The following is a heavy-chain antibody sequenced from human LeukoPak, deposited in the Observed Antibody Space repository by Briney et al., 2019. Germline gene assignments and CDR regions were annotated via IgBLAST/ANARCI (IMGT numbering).Heavy chain of an antibody. Sequence: GGSLRLSCAASGFTSSSYSMNWVRQAPGKGLEWVSYISSSSSTIYYADSVKGRFTISRDNAKNSLYLQMNSLRAEDTAVYYCARDWGGYGDYGAHFDYWGQGTLVTVSS. CDR3: ARDWGGYGDYGAHFDY. D-gene: IGHD4-17*01. V-gene: IGHV3-48*01. CDR2: ISSSSSTI. CDR1: GFTSSSYS. J-gene: IGHJ4*02.